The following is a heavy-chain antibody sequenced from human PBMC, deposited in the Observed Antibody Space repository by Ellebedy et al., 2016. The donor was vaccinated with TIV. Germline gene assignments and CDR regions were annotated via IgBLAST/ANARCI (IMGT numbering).Heavy chain of an antibody. D-gene: IGHD1-1*01. CDR3: ARATPRPGAGTTKGRGFDY. V-gene: IGHV1-69*13. CDR1: GGTFSSYA. Sequence: SVKVSCXASGGTFSSYAISWVRQAPGQGLEWMGGIIPIFGTANYAQKFQGRVTITADESTSTAYMELSSLRSEDTAVYYCARATPRPGAGTTKGRGFDYWGQGTLVTVSS. J-gene: IGHJ4*02. CDR2: IIPIFGTA.